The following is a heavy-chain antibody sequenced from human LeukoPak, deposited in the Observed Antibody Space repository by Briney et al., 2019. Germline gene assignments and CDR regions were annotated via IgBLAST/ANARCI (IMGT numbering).Heavy chain of an antibody. CDR1: GFTFSGYS. Sequence: GGSLRLSCAASGFTFSGYSMNWVRHARGKGLEWGSAISSSGSYIYYADSVKGRFTISRDNAKNSLCLQMNSLRAEDTAVYYCARDPGRQSTSGYYGMDVWGQGTTVTVSS. D-gene: IGHD6-6*01. CDR3: ARDPGRQSTSGYYGMDV. J-gene: IGHJ6*02. CDR2: ISSSGSYI. V-gene: IGHV3-21*01.